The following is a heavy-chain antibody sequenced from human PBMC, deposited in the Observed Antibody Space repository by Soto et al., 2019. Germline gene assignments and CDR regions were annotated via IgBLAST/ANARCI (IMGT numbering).Heavy chain of an antibody. J-gene: IGHJ4*02. CDR1: GLTFSSYA. D-gene: IGHD4-17*01. CDR3: AKDQGDYPRIIVY. Sequence: EVQLSESGGGLVQPGGSLRLSCAASGLTFSSYAMSWVRQAPGKGLEWVSAISGSGGSTFYADSVKGRFTISRDNSKNTLYLQLNSLRAEDTALYYCAKDQGDYPRIIVYWGQGALVTVSS. CDR2: ISGSGGST. V-gene: IGHV3-23*01.